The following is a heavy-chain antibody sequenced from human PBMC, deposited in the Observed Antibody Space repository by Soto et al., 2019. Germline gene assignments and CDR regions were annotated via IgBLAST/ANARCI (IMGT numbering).Heavy chain of an antibody. J-gene: IGHJ5*02. CDR1: CGAVSSGTYY. CDR2: IYFTGST. Sequence: TSETLSLTCTLSCGAVSSGTYYWSWIRQPPGKGLEWIGHIYFTGSTNYNPSLKSRVTMSLDTSRNQFSLKLSSVTAADTAVYYCTRGPPRVQWFDPWGLGTLVTVSS. V-gene: IGHV4-61*01. CDR3: TRGPPRVQWFDP.